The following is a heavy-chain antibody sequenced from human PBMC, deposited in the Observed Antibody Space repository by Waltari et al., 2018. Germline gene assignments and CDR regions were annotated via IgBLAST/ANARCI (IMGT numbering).Heavy chain of an antibody. V-gene: IGHV3-13*05. CDR3: ARGNGVGSSWRAFDF. Sequence: GFTFSAFEMHWVRQTPGKPREWVSAIATSGDPYYPDSLKGRFTISRDNANNSLYLQMNSLRVGDTAVYYCARGNGVGSSWRAFDFWGRGTMVSVSS. J-gene: IGHJ3*01. D-gene: IGHD6-13*01. CDR2: IATSGDP. CDR1: GFTFSAFE.